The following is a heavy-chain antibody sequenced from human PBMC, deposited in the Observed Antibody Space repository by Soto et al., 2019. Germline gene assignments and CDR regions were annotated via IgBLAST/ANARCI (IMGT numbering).Heavy chain of an antibody. V-gene: IGHV1-18*01. D-gene: IGHD3-16*01. Sequence: ASVKVSCKASGYTFTSYGISWVRQAPGQGLEWMGWISAYNGNTNYAQKLQGRVTMTTDTSTSTAYMELRSLRSDDTAVYYCARDRGTYYDYIWRSDYWGQGTLVTVSS. CDR3: ARDRGTYYDYIWRSDY. CDR2: ISAYNGNT. J-gene: IGHJ4*02. CDR1: GYTFTSYG.